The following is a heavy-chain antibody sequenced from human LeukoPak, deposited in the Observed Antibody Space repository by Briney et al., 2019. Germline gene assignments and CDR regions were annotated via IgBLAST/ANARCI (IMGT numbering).Heavy chain of an antibody. CDR2: FDPEDVET. CDR3: ATSRLAESFDC. CDR1: GYTLTKLS. V-gene: IGHV1-24*01. Sequence: GASVKVSCKVSGYTLTKLSMHWVRQAPGEGLEWMGGFDPEDVETIYAHKFQGRVTMTEDTSTGTAYMELSSLKSEDTAVYYCATSRLAESFDCWGQGTLVTVSS. D-gene: IGHD2-2*01. J-gene: IGHJ4*02.